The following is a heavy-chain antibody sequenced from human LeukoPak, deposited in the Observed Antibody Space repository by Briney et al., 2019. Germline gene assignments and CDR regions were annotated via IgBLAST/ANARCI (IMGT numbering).Heavy chain of an antibody. CDR1: GFTFSSYS. D-gene: IGHD2-15*01. CDR2: ISSSGSYI. J-gene: IGHJ4*02. CDR3: ARVLLEGEDY. Sequence: GGSLRLSCAASGFTFSSYSMNWVRQAPGKGLEWVSSISSSGSYIYYADSVKGRFTISRDNAKNSLYLQMNSLRAEDTAVYYCARVLLEGEDYWGQGTLVTVSS. V-gene: IGHV3-21*01.